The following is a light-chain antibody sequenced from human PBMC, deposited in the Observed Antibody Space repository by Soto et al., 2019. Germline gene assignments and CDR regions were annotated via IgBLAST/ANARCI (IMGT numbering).Light chain of an antibody. V-gene: IGKV3-20*01. Sequence: EIVMTQSPGTLSLSPGERATLSCRASQTLSSRHLAWYQQKPGQAPRLLIYGTSNRATGIPDRFSGSGSGTDFSLTISSLEPGDLAVYYCQQYGSSPRTFGQGTKVDIK. CDR2: GTS. CDR1: QTLSSRH. J-gene: IGKJ1*01. CDR3: QQYGSSPRT.